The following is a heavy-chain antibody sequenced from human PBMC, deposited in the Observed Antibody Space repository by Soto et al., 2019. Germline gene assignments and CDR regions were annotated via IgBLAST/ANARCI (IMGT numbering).Heavy chain of an antibody. CDR3: ARDRYDFWGGYYTFWFDP. CDR1: GGSFSDYY. CDR2: IYYSGST. Sequence: SETLSLTCAVYGGSFSDYYWSWIRQPPGKGLEWIGYIYYSGSTYYNPSLKSRVTISVDTSKNQFSLKLSSVTAADTAVYYCARDRYDFWGGYYTFWFDPWGQGTLVTVSS. V-gene: IGHV4-34*09. J-gene: IGHJ5*02. D-gene: IGHD3-3*01.